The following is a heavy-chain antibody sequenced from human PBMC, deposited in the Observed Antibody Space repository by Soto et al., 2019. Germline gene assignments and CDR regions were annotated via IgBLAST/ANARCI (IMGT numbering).Heavy chain of an antibody. V-gene: IGHV4-4*02. Sequence: QVQLQESGPGLVKPSGTLSLTCAVSSGSISSSKWWSWVRQPPVKGLEWIGEIYHSGSTNYNPSLKSRGTISVDKSKNQFSLKLTSVPDADTVVYFCARVGPFNVFRYNCFYMDVWGKGTTVTVS. CDR2: IYHSGST. D-gene: IGHD3-9*01. CDR3: ARVGPFNVFRYNCFYMDV. J-gene: IGHJ6*03. CDR1: SGSISSSKW.